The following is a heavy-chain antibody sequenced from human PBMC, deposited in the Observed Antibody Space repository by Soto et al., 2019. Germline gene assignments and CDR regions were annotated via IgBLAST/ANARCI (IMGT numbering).Heavy chain of an antibody. CDR2: ISAHNGNT. V-gene: IGHV1-18*01. Sequence: QVHLVQSGAEVKKPGASVKVSCKGSGYAFTTYGITWVRQAPGQGLEWMGWISAHNGNTNYAQKLQVRVTVTRDTSTSTAYMVLRSLRSDDTAVYYCARGRYGDYWGQGALVTVSS. CDR1: GYAFTTYG. CDR3: ARGRYGDY. J-gene: IGHJ4*02. D-gene: IGHD1-1*01.